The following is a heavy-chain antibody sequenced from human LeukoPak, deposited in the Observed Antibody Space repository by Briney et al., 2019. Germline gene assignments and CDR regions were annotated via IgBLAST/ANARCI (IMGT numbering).Heavy chain of an antibody. V-gene: IGHV3-48*04. CDR2: ISTSSQSI. CDR1: GFTFSNYP. CDR3: ARGYQWMIRTPFDY. D-gene: IGHD6-19*01. Sequence: GGSLRLSCAASGFTFSNYPMTWVRQAPGKGLEWVSYISTSSQSIYYADSVKGRFTISRDNAKNSLFLQMNSLRAEDTAVYYCARGYQWMIRTPFDYWGQGTLVTVSS. J-gene: IGHJ4*02.